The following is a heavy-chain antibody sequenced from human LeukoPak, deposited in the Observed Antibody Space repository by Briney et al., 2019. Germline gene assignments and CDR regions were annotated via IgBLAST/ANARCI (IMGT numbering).Heavy chain of an antibody. CDR1: GGSISSGSYY. CDR2: ISSSGSTI. D-gene: IGHD3-10*02. V-gene: IGHV3-48*03. Sequence: LSLTCTVSGGSISSGSYYWNWVRQAPGKGLEWVSYISSSGSTIYYADSVKGRFTIPRDNAKNSLYLQMNSLRAEDTAVYYCAELGITMIGGVWGKGTTVTISS. CDR3: AELGITMIGGV. J-gene: IGHJ6*04.